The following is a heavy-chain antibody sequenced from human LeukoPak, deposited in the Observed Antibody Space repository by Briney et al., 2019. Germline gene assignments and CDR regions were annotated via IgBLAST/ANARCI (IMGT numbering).Heavy chain of an antibody. Sequence: GGSLRLSCVGSGFRFSNYAMNWVRQAPGKGLQWVSALSRSGSRTFYADSVKARFTISRDNSKNTLYLQMDSLRAEDTAIYYCAKDDSSGYYHDHWGQGTLVTVSS. D-gene: IGHD3-22*01. CDR3: AKDDSSGYYHDH. CDR2: LSRSGSRT. V-gene: IGHV3-23*01. CDR1: GFRFSNYA. J-gene: IGHJ5*02.